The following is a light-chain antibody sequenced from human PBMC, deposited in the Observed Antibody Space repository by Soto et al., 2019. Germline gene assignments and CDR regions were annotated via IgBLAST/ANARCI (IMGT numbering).Light chain of an antibody. CDR1: QGISSY. V-gene: IGKV1-8*01. CDR3: QQSYRYPS. Sequence: IQMTQSPSSVSASTGDRVTITCRASQGISSYLAWYQQKPGKAPKLLIYAASTLQSGVPSRFSGSASGTAFTLPIFCLQPADFSPYSCQQSYRYPSFGHGTKV. J-gene: IGKJ1*01. CDR2: AAS.